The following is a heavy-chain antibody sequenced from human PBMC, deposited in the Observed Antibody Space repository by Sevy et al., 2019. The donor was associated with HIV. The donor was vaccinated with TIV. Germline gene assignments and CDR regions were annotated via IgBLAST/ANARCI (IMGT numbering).Heavy chain of an antibody. D-gene: IGHD3-10*01. CDR3: VTDPHYDFFDY. Sequence: GGSLRLSCAASGFNFSPYGMHWVRQAPGKGLEWVSFIGYDGNKIFYADSVRGRFTVSRDNSKNTLYLQMNSLSTEDTAVYYCVTDPHYDFFDYWGQGILVTVSS. CDR2: IGYDGNKI. V-gene: IGHV3-30*02. CDR1: GFNFSPYG. J-gene: IGHJ4*02.